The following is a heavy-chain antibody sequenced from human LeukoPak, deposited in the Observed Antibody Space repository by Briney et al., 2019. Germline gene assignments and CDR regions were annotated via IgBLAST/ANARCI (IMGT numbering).Heavy chain of an antibody. CDR3: ARNDFWMDFGY. D-gene: IGHD3-3*01. Sequence: ASVKVSCKASGYTFTCYYMHWEREAPGQGLEWMGWINPNSGGTNYAQKFQGRVTITRDTSISTAYMQLSRLRSDDTAVYYCARNDFWMDFGYWGQGTLVTVSS. J-gene: IGHJ4*02. V-gene: IGHV1-2*02. CDR2: INPNSGGT. CDR1: GYTFTCYY.